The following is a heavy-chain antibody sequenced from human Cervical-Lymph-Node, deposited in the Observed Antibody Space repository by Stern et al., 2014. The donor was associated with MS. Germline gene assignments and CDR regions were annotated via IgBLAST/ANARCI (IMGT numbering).Heavy chain of an antibody. Sequence: EVQLVESGGGLIQPGGSLRLSCAASGFSVSTNFMSWVRQAPGKGLEWVSLMYSRGGTNYAVSVEGRFTISRDSSKNTLYLQMSDLRAEDTAVYYCARKTDTAVGGDYWGPGTLVTVSS. CDR3: ARKTDTAVGGDY. CDR2: MYSRGGT. V-gene: IGHV3-53*01. CDR1: GFSVSTNF. D-gene: IGHD5-18*01. J-gene: IGHJ4*02.